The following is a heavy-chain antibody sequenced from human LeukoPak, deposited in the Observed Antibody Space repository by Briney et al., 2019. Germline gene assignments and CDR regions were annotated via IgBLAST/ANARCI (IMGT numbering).Heavy chain of an antibody. D-gene: IGHD2-8*02. V-gene: IGHV1-18*04. CDR2: ISPYNDNT. Sequence: ASVKVSCKASGYTFTSYYMHWVRQAPGQGLEWMGWISPYNDNTKYAQKLQGRVTMTTDTSTSTAYMELRSLRSDDTAMYYCSREGEGEDGTGHHNWYFDLWGRGTLVTVSS. CDR3: SREGEGEDGTGHHNWYFDL. J-gene: IGHJ2*01. CDR1: GYTFTSYY.